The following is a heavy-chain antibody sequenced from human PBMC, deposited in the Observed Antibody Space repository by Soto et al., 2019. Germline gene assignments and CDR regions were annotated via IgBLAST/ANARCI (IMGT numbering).Heavy chain of an antibody. J-gene: IGHJ4*02. CDR1: LYTFTGYY. V-gene: IGHV1-2*02. CDR2: INPNSGGT. CDR3: ARDLNTKWLQLWFYD. Sequence: ASGNFSCKASLYTFTGYYIHCVRQAPVQGLEWMGWINPNSGGTNYAQKFQGRVTMTRDTSISTAYMELSRLRSDDTAVYYCARDLNTKWLQLWFYDWGQGPLVTVSS. D-gene: IGHD5-18*01.